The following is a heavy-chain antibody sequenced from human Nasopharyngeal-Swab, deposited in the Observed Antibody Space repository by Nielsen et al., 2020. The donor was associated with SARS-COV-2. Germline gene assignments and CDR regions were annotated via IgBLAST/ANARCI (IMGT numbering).Heavy chain of an antibody. V-gene: IGHV4-59*01. CDR1: GGSISSYY. CDR3: ARGLLYGDFYYYYGMDV. Sequence: GSLRLSCTVSGGSISSYYWSWIRQPPGKGLEWIGYIYYSGSTNYNPSLKSRVTISVDTSKNQFSLKLSSVTAADTAVYYCARGLLYGDFYYYYGMDVWGQGTTVTVSS. CDR2: IYYSGST. J-gene: IGHJ6*02. D-gene: IGHD4-17*01.